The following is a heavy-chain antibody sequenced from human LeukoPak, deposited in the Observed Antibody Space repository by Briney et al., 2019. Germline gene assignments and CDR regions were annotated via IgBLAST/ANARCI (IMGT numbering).Heavy chain of an antibody. D-gene: IGHD2-2*01. J-gene: IGHJ4*02. V-gene: IGHV4-39*01. Sequence: SETLSLTCTVSGGSISSSSYYWGWIRQPPGKGLEWIGSIYYSGSTYYNPSLKSRVTISVDTSTSQLSLKLSSVTAADTAVYYCARLGYCSSTSCRRGFDYWGQGTLVTVSS. CDR3: ARLGYCSSTSCRRGFDY. CDR2: IYYSGST. CDR1: GGSISSSSYY.